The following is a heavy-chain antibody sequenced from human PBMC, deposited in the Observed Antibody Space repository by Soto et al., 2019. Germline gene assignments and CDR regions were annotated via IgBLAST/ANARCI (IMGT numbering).Heavy chain of an antibody. CDR3: ARDTEYYDFWSGHAGWFDP. J-gene: IGHJ5*02. CDR1: GYTFTSYG. CDR2: ISAYNGNT. V-gene: IGHV1-18*01. Sequence: SVKVSCKASGYTFTSYGISWVRQAPGQGLEWMGWISAYNGNTNYAQKLQGRVTMTTDTSTSTAYMELRSLRSDDTAVYYCARDTEYYDFWSGHAGWFDPWGQGTLVTVSS. D-gene: IGHD3-3*01.